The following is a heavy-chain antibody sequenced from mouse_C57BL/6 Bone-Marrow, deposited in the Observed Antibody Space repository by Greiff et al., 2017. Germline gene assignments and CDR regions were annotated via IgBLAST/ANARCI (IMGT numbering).Heavy chain of an antibody. D-gene: IGHD2-10*02. CDR1: GYTFTSYG. CDR2: IYPRSGNT. J-gene: IGHJ2*01. V-gene: IGHV1-81*01. CDR3: ARSGYGTPFDY. Sequence: VQLQQSGAELARPGASVKLSCKASGYTFTSYGISWVKQRNGQVLEWIGEIYPRSGNTYYNEKFKGKATLTADKSSSTAYMELRSLTSEDSAVYFCARSGYGTPFDYWGQGTTLTVSS.